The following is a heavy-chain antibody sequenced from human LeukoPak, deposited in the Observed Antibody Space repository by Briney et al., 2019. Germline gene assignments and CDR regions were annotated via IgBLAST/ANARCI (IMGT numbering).Heavy chain of an antibody. V-gene: IGHV4-31*03. CDR1: GGSISGGGYY. D-gene: IGHD3-10*01. CDR2: IYYGGST. J-gene: IGHJ4*02. CDR3: ARDAGGYYGSGSYYLPFDY. Sequence: PSETLSLTCTVSGGSISGGGYYWSWIRQHPGKGLEWIGYIYYGGSTYYNPSLKSRVTISVDTSKNQFSLKLSSVTAADTAVYYCARDAGGYYGSGSYYLPFDYWGQGTLVTVSS.